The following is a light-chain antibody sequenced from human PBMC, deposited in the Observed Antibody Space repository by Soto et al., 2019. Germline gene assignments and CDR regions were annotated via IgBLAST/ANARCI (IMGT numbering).Light chain of an antibody. CDR1: RTINTY. J-gene: IGKJ4*01. CDR2: GAS. Sequence: DVRMTQSPSSLSASVGDTITITCRANRTINTYLNWFQQKPGEPPRLLIYGASTLHDGVPSRFSGSGSGADFTLTISGLQPEDFASYHCQQTYSDISFGGGTKV. V-gene: IGKV1-39*01. CDR3: QQTYSDIS.